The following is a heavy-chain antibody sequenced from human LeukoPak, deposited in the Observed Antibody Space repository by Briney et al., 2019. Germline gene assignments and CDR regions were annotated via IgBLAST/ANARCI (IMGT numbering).Heavy chain of an antibody. CDR3: AQTGYSSGWYPPPFDY. V-gene: IGHV1-46*01. CDR1: GYTFTNYY. Sequence: ASVKVSCKASGYTFTNYYMHWVRQTPGQGLEWMAIMNPGGGRTTYAQKFQGRVTMTRDTSTSTVYMELSSLRSEDTAVYYCAQTGYSSGWYPPPFDYWGQGTLVTVSS. J-gene: IGHJ4*02. CDR2: MNPGGGRT. D-gene: IGHD6-19*01.